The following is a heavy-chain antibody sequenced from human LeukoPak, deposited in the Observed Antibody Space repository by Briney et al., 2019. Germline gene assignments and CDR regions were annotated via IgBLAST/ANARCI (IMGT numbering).Heavy chain of an antibody. J-gene: IGHJ4*02. CDR1: GYTLTELS. D-gene: IGHD6-19*01. Sequence: GSVKVSCKVSGYTLTELSMHWVRQGHGKGVEGMGGFHPKHVQTISAHKFQRRLTMTESTSTATAYMELSSLRSEDTAVYYCATDMSIAVAGRFDFWGQGTLVTVSS. CDR3: ATDMSIAVAGRFDF. V-gene: IGHV1-24*01. CDR2: FHPKHVQT.